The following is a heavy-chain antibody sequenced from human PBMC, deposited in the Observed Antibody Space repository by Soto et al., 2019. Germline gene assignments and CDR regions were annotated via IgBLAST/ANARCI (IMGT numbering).Heavy chain of an antibody. CDR1: GGSIGTYY. CDR3: AKNWNWGSLVH. D-gene: IGHD7-27*01. Sequence: LSLTCTLSGGSIGTYYWNWIRQPPGKGLEWIGFIYYGGSTNYNPSLKSRVTISVDTPKNQFSLKLSSVTAADTAVYYCAKNWNWGSLVHWGQGTLVTVSS. J-gene: IGHJ1*01. CDR2: IYYGGST. V-gene: IGHV4-59*08.